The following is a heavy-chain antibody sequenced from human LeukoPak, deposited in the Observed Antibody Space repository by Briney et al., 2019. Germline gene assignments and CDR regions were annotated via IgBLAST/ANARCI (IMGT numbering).Heavy chain of an antibody. Sequence: GGSLRLSCAASGFTFSSYSMNWVRQAPGKGLEWVSSISSSSSYIYYADSVKGRFTISRDNAKNSLYLQMNSLRAEDTAVYYCASVTIYYYGSGSYMDWGQGTLVTVSS. V-gene: IGHV3-21*01. CDR1: GFTFSSYS. J-gene: IGHJ4*02. D-gene: IGHD3-10*01. CDR3: ASVTIYYYGSGSYMD. CDR2: ISSSSSYI.